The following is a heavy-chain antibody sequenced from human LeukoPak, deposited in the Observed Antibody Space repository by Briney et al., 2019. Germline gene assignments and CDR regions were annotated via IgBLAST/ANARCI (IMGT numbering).Heavy chain of an antibody. Sequence: PSETLSLTCSVSGDSLRSGGYYWSWIRQPAGEGLQWIGRILSSDSTYYNPSLKSRVTISVDTSKNQLSLKLSSVTAADTAVYYCARHRYYYGSGSLAYFDYWAREPWSPSPQ. CDR2: ILSSDST. CDR3: ARHRYYYGSGSLAYFDY. J-gene: IGHJ4*02. CDR1: GDSLRSGGYY. D-gene: IGHD3-10*01. V-gene: IGHV4-61*02.